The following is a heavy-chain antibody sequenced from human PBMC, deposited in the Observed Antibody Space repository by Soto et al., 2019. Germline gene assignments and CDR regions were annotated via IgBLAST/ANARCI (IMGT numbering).Heavy chain of an antibody. J-gene: IGHJ6*02. V-gene: IGHV3-30*18. Sequence: PGGSLRLSCAASGFTFSSYGMHWVRQAPGKGLEWVAVISYDGSNKYYADSVKGRFTISRDNSKNTLYLQMNSLRAEDTAVYYCAKAPYYDIPSQPFGPLFYYGMDVWGQGTTVTVSS. D-gene: IGHD3-9*01. CDR2: ISYDGSNK. CDR3: AKAPYYDIPSQPFGPLFYYGMDV. CDR1: GFTFSSYG.